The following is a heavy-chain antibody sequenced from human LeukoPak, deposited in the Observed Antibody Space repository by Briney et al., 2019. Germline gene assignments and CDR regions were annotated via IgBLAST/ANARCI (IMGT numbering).Heavy chain of an antibody. CDR3: AKDQNYESSGYYAGFDY. D-gene: IGHD3-22*01. CDR2: ISGGGGDT. V-gene: IGHV3-23*01. CDR1: GFSFSSHV. Sequence: QPGGSLRLSCAASGFSFSSHVMHWVRQAPGKGLEWVSGISGGGGDTYYADSVKGRFTISRDNSKNTLNLRMDSLRAEDTALYYCAKDQNYESSGYYAGFDYWGQGTLVTAPS. J-gene: IGHJ4*02.